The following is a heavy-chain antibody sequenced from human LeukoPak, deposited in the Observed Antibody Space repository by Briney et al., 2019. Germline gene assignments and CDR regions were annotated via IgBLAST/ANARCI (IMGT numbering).Heavy chain of an antibody. CDR3: AKAEYDFWSGSFDY. V-gene: IGHV4-4*02. J-gene: IGHJ4*02. CDR2: IYHSGST. CDR1: GGSISSSNW. D-gene: IGHD3-3*01. Sequence: PSETLSLTCAVSGGSISSSNWWSWVRQPPGKGLEWIGEIYHSGSTNYNPSLKSRVTISVDKSKNQFSLKLSSVTAADTAVYYCAKAEYDFWSGSFDYWGQGTLVSVSS.